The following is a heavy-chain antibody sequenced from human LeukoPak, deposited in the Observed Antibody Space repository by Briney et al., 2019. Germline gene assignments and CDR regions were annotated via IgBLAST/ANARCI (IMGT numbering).Heavy chain of an antibody. V-gene: IGHV3-23*01. Sequence: PGGSLRLSCEASGFSFRNYAMSWVRQAPGKGLEWVSFTSGSTATTHYAESVKGRFTISRDNSKNTLFLQMNSLRAEDTAVYYCAKVAGHCSSTSCYYWGQGTLVTVSS. J-gene: IGHJ4*02. CDR3: AKVAGHCSSTSCYY. D-gene: IGHD2-2*01. CDR1: GFSFRNYA. CDR2: TSGSTATT.